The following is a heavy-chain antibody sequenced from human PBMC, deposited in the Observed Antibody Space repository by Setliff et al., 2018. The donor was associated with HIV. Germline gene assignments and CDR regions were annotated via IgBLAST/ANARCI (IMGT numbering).Heavy chain of an antibody. V-gene: IGHV1-46*01. D-gene: IGHD2-2*01. Sequence: ASVKVSCKAFGYTFTSYFLHWVRQAPGQGLEWLGIIDPNGGAKHNAQKLHGRLTVTTDTSTGTLYMELSNLRSDDSAVYYCARAGGGATDQAFDIWGQGTMVTVSS. CDR1: GYTFTSYF. CDR3: ARAGGGATDQAFDI. CDR2: IDPNGGAK. J-gene: IGHJ3*02.